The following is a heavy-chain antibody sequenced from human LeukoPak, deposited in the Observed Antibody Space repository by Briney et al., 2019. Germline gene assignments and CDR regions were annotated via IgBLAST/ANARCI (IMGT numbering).Heavy chain of an antibody. Sequence: PSETLSLTCAVYGGSFSGYYWSWIRQPPGKGLEWIGEINHSGSTNYNPSLKSRVTISVDASKNQFSLKVSSVTAADTAIYYCARHTYARPFDSWGQGIPVTVSS. J-gene: IGHJ4*02. CDR2: INHSGST. V-gene: IGHV4-34*01. CDR1: GGSFSGYY. D-gene: IGHD6-6*01. CDR3: ARHTYARPFDS.